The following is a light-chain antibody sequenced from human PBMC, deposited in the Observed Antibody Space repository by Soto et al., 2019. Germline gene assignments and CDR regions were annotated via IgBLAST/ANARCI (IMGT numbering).Light chain of an antibody. CDR2: GAS. CDR3: QQYGSSPPIA. V-gene: IGKV3-20*01. CDR1: QSVSSSY. J-gene: IGKJ5*01. Sequence: EIVLTQSPGTLSLSPWERATLSCRASQSVSSSYLARYQQKPGQAPRLLIYGASSRATGIPDRFSGSGSGTDFTLTISRLEPEDFAVYYCQQYGSSPPIAFGQGTRLEIK.